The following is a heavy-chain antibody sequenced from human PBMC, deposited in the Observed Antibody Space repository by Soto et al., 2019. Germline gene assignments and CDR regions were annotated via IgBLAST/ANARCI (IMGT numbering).Heavy chain of an antibody. CDR3: ARSLGSSPHYYYYYMDV. J-gene: IGHJ6*03. CDR2: ISSNGGST. D-gene: IGHD1-26*01. Sequence: GGSLRLPCAASGFTLGGYPMHWVPQPPGKGLELVSAISSNGGSTYYANSVKGRFTISRDNSKNTLYLQMGSLRAEDMAVYYCARSLGSSPHYYYYYMDVWGKGTTVTVSS. V-gene: IGHV3-64*01. CDR1: GFTLGGYP.